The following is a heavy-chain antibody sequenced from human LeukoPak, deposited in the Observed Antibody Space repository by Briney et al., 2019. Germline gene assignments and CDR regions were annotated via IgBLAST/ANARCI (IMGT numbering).Heavy chain of an antibody. CDR2: ISYSGST. V-gene: IGHV4-61*08. J-gene: IGHJ5*02. D-gene: IGHD2-2*01. CDR1: GGSISSGGYY. Sequence: SQTLSLTCTVSGGSISSGGYYWSWIRQPPGKGLEWIGYISYSGSTNSNPSLKSRVTLSIDTSKNQFSLSLTSVTAADTAVYYCASGGYCGSTSCYPKWFDPWGQGTLVTVSS. CDR3: ASGGYCGSTSCYPKWFDP.